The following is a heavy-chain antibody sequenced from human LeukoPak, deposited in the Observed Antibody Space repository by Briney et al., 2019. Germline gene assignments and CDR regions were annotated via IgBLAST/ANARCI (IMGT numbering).Heavy chain of an antibody. CDR1: GYTFTGYY. J-gene: IGHJ5*02. D-gene: IGHD6-19*01. Sequence: ASVKVSCKASGYTFTGYYMHWVRQAPGQGLEWMGWINPNSGGTNYAQKFQGRVTMTGDTSISTAYMELSRLRSDDTAVYYCARGRYSSGSNWFDPWGQGTLVTVSS. CDR3: ARGRYSSGSNWFDP. V-gene: IGHV1-2*02. CDR2: INPNSGGT.